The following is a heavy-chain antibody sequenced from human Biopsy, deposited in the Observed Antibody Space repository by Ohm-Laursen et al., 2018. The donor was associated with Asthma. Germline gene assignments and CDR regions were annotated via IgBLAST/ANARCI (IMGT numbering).Heavy chain of an antibody. CDR3: ARRSGHRGY. Sequence: SLRLSCSASGFTFSTFGMHWVRQAPGKGLEWVALTSYDGSKTYYADSVTGRFTISRDNSKNTLYLHMNSLRSEDTAVYYCARRSGHRGYWGQGTLVTVSS. CDR2: TSYDGSKT. J-gene: IGHJ4*02. CDR1: GFTFSTFG. D-gene: IGHD5-12*01. V-gene: IGHV3-30*03.